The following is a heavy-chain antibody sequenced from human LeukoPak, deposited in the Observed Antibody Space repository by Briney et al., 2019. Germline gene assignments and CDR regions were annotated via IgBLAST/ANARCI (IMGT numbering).Heavy chain of an antibody. CDR3: ARGDIVVVPAARKIGWFDP. CDR1: GGSISSYY. D-gene: IGHD2-2*01. CDR2: IYYSGST. V-gene: IGHV4-59*01. J-gene: IGHJ5*02. Sequence: PSETLSLTCTVSGGSISSYYWSWIRQPPGKGLEWIGYIYYSGSTNYNPSLKSRVTISVDTSKNQFSLKLSSVTAADTAVYYCARGDIVVVPAARKIGWFDPWGQGTLVTVSS.